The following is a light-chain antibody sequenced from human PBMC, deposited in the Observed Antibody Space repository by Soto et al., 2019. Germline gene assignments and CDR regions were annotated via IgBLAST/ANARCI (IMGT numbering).Light chain of an antibody. J-gene: IGLJ2*01. CDR3: CSYAGSYNVV. CDR2: QND. CDR1: TSNIGTNY. Sequence: QSVLTQPPSVSGTPGQTVTISCSGGTSNIGTNYVYWFRQLPGTAPKLLIYQNDQRPSGVPERFSGSKSGTSASLAINGLRPEDEADYYCCSYAGSYNVVFGGGTKVTVL. V-gene: IGLV1-47*01.